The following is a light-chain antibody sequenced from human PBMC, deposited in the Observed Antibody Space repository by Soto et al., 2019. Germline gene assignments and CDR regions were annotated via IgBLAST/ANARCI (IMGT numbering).Light chain of an antibody. V-gene: IGKV1-27*01. CDR2: AES. CDR3: QKCGIAPFS. J-gene: IGKJ4*01. CDR1: QGISNY. Sequence: DIQMTHSASSLSASVGDRVTITCRASQGISNYLAWYQQKPGKVPKLLIYAESTLQSGVPSRFSGSGSGTDLNLTISSLQPEDVATYYCQKCGIAPFSFGGGTKVDIK.